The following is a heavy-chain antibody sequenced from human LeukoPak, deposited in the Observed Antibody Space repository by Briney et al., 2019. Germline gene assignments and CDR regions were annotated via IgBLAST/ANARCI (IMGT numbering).Heavy chain of an antibody. V-gene: IGHV3-30*18. CDR3: AKDGSYYYDSSGYYRRT. CDR1: GFTFSSYG. J-gene: IGHJ5*02. Sequence: GGSLRLSCAASGFTFSSYGMHWVRQAPGKGLEWVAVISYDGSNKYYADSVKGRFTISRDNSKNTLYLQMNSLRAEDTAVYYCAKDGSYYYDSSGYYRRTWGQGTLVTVSS. CDR2: ISYDGSNK. D-gene: IGHD3-22*01.